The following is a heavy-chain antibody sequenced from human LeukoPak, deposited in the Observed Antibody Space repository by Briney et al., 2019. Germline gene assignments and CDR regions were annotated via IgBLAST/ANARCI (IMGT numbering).Heavy chain of an antibody. V-gene: IGHV4-59*01. CDR3: AREGAAAGSYRRHFDY. CDR2: IYYSGST. CDR1: GGSISSYY. Sequence: SETLSLTCTVSGGSISSYYWSWIRQPPGKGLEWIGYIYYSGSTNYNPSLTSRVTISVDTSKNQFSLNLSSVTAADTAVYYCAREGAAAGSYRRHFDYWGQGTLVTVSS. J-gene: IGHJ4*02. D-gene: IGHD6-13*01.